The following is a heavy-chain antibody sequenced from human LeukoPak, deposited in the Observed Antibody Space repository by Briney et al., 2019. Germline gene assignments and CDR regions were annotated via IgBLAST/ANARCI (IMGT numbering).Heavy chain of an antibody. CDR3: ARARSGAVARNYNWFDP. J-gene: IGHJ5*02. CDR1: GYTFTTFD. Sequence: ASVKVSCKASGYTFTTFDISWVRQAPGQGLEWMGWISTYAQNLQGRVTMTTDTSTSTAYMELRSLTSDATAVYYCARARSGAVARNYNWFDPWGQGTLVTVSS. D-gene: IGHD6-19*01. V-gene: IGHV1-18*01. CDR2: IST.